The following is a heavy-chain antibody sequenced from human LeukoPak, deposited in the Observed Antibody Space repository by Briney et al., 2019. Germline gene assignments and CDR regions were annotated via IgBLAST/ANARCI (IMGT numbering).Heavy chain of an antibody. CDR3: ARQLGYCSSTSCYADKVDY. D-gene: IGHD2-2*01. J-gene: IGHJ4*02. V-gene: IGHV4-39*01. Sequence: SETLSPTCTVSGGSISSSSYYWGWIRQPPGRGLGWIGSIYYSGSTYYNPSLKSRVTISVNTSKNQFSLKLSSGDAAERAVYYCARQLGYCSSTSCYADKVDYWGQGTLVTVSS. CDR1: GGSISSSSYY. CDR2: IYYSGST.